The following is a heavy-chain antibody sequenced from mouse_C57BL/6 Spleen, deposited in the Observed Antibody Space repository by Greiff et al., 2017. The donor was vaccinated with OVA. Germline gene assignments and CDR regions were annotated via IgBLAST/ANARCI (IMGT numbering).Heavy chain of an antibody. D-gene: IGHD1-1*01. V-gene: IGHV5-6*01. CDR2: ISSGGSYT. J-gene: IGHJ1*03. CDR1: GFTFSSYG. Sequence: EVQRVESGGDLVKPGGSLKLSCAASGFTFSSYGMSWVRQTPDKRLEWVATISSGGSYTYYPDSVKGRFTISRDNAKNTLYLQMSSLKSEDTAMYYCARHWDITTVVRYFDVWGTGTTVTVSS. CDR3: ARHWDITTVVRYFDV.